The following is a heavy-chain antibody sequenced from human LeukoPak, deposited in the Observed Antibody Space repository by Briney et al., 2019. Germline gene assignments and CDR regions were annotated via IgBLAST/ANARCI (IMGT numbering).Heavy chain of an antibody. Sequence: GSSVKVSCKASGGTSSSYTISWVRQAPGQGLEWMGRIIPILGIANYAHKFQGRVTITADKSTSTAYMELSSLRSEDTAVYYCARERKTYYYDSSGYPLGFDPWGQGTLVTVSS. D-gene: IGHD3-22*01. CDR2: IIPILGIA. CDR1: GGTSSSYT. J-gene: IGHJ5*02. V-gene: IGHV1-69*04. CDR3: ARERKTYYYDSSGYPLGFDP.